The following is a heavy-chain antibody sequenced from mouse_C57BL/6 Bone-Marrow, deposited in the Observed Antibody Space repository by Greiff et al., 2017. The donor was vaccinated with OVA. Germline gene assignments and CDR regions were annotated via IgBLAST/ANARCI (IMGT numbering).Heavy chain of an antibody. CDR1: GYTFTNYW. D-gene: IGHD2-4*01. J-gene: IGHJ3*01. V-gene: IGHV1-63*01. Sequence: QVHVKQSGAELVRPGTSVKMSCKASGYTFTNYWIGWAKQRPGHGLEWIGDIYPGGGYTNYNEKFKGKATLTADKSYSTAYMQFSSLTSEDSAIYDCANSYYEDGWFAYWGQGTLVTVSA. CDR2: IYPGGGYT. CDR3: ANSYYEDGWFAY.